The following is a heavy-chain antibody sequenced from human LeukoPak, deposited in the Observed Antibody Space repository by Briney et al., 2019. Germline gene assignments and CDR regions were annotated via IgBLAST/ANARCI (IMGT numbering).Heavy chain of an antibody. Sequence: SETLSLTCTVSGGSISGHYWSWIRQSPGRGLEWIGNIYTSGSTNYNPSLNSRVTISIDTSKNQFSLTVSSMTAADTAVYYCARQAQAGTNHYFDPWGQGTLVTVSS. CDR2: IYTSGST. D-gene: IGHD1-14*01. CDR1: GGSISGHY. CDR3: ARQAQAGTNHYFDP. J-gene: IGHJ5*02. V-gene: IGHV4-4*09.